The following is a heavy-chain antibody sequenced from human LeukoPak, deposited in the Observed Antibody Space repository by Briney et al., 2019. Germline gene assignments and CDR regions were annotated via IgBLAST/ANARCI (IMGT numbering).Heavy chain of an antibody. CDR2: ISGSGGST. V-gene: IGHV3-23*01. Sequence: GGSLRLSCAASGFTVSSNYMSWVRQAPGKGLEWVSAISGSGGSTYYADSVKGRFTISRDNSKNTLYLQMNSLRAEDTAVYYCAKGLGYDSSGYYSEWGQGTLVTVSS. J-gene: IGHJ4*02. CDR3: AKGLGYDSSGYYSE. D-gene: IGHD3-22*01. CDR1: GFTVSSNY.